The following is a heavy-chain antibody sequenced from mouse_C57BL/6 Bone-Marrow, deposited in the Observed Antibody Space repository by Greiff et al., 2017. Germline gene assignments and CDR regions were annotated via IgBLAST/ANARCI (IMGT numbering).Heavy chain of an antibody. J-gene: IGHJ3*01. D-gene: IGHD1-1*01. CDR1: GFSLTSYG. Sequence: QFQLQQSGPGLVAPSQSLSITCTLSGFSLTSYGVSWVRHPPGKGLEWLGVIWGDGSTNYHSALISRLSISKYNSKSQVCLKLNRLQTDDAATNDCAKGFLVSSSAWFAYWGQGTLVTVSA. CDR2: IWGDGST. V-gene: IGHV2-3*01. CDR3: AKGFLVSSSAWFAY.